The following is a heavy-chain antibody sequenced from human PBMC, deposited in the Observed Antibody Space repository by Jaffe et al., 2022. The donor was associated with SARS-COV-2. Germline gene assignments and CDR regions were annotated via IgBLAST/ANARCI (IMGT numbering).Heavy chain of an antibody. V-gene: IGHV3-48*01. CDR3: ARDTPDDYNYGAAFDI. J-gene: IGHJ3*02. CDR2: ISSNGDYM. D-gene: IGHD4-4*01. Sequence: DVQLVESGGGLVQPGGSLRLSCVASGFSLRGYSMNWVRQAPGKGLEWVSYISSNGDYMYYADSVKGRFTISRDNAKNSLYLQMSSLRAEDTAFYYCARDTPDDYNYGAAFDIWGQGTMVTVSS. CDR1: GFSLRGYS.